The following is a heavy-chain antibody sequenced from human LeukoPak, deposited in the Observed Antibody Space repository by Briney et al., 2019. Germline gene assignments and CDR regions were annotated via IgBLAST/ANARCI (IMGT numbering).Heavy chain of an antibody. D-gene: IGHD1-26*01. CDR3: ARDHWGSYGEYYFDY. V-gene: IGHV3-74*01. Sequence: PGVSLRLSCAASGFTFSSYWMHWVRQAPGKGLVWVSRINSDGSSTSYADSVKGRFTISRDNAKNTLYLQMNSLRAEDTAVYYCARDHWGSYGEYYFDYWGQGTLVTVSS. J-gene: IGHJ4*02. CDR2: INSDGSST. CDR1: GFTFSSYW.